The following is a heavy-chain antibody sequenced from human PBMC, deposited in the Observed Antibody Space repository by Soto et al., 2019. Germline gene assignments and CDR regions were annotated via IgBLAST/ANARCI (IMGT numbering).Heavy chain of an antibody. D-gene: IGHD4-4*01. CDR2: IITIFGTA. CDR3: ARSFYSNYGVGDYYYYYGMDG. Sequence: QVQLVQSGAEVKKPGYSVKVSCKASGGTFSSYAISWVRPAPGPGLEWMGGIITIFGTANYAQKFQGRVTNTADESTSTASMELSSLRSEDTAVYSCARSFYSNYGVGDYYYYYGMDGWFQGTTVTVSS. V-gene: IGHV1-69*01. J-gene: IGHJ6*02. CDR1: GGTFSSYA.